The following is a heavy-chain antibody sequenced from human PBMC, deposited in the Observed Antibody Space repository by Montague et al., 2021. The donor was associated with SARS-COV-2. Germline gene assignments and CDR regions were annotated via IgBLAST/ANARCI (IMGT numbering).Heavy chain of an antibody. CDR2: IYSGGDT. J-gene: IGHJ3*02. CDR3: ARGGVGATWAFDI. D-gene: IGHD1-26*01. Sequence: FLRLSCAGSGFTVNSNYMSWVRQAPGKGLEWVALIYSGGDTTYAXSVRDRFTISRDNSKNTLYLQMNSLRVEDTAVFYCARGGVGATWAFDIWGQGTMVTVSS. V-gene: IGHV3-53*01. CDR1: GFTVNSNY.